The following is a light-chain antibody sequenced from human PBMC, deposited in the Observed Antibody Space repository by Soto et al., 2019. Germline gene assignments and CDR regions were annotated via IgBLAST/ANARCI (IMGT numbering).Light chain of an antibody. CDR2: GAS. V-gene: IGKV3-20*01. Sequence: EIVLTQSPGTLSLSPGERATLSCRASQSVSSNYLAWYLQKLGQAPRLLIYGASSRATGIPDRFSGSGSGTDFTLTISGLEPEDFAVYYCQQNGASSPITFGQGTRLEIK. CDR3: QQNGASSPIT. J-gene: IGKJ5*01. CDR1: QSVSSNY.